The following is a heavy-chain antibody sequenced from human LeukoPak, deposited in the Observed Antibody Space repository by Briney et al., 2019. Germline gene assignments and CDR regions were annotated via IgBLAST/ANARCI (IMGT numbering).Heavy chain of an antibody. CDR1: GFTFMNYA. CDR3: AKDIPLYYYDSSGYLDY. D-gene: IGHD3-22*01. Sequence: GGSLRLSCATSGFTFMNYAMSWVRQAPGKGLEWVSGISGSGGSTYYADSVKGRFTISRDNSKNTLYLQMNSLRAEDTAVYYCAKDIPLYYYDSSGYLDYWGQGTLVTVSS. CDR2: ISGSGGST. J-gene: IGHJ4*02. V-gene: IGHV3-23*01.